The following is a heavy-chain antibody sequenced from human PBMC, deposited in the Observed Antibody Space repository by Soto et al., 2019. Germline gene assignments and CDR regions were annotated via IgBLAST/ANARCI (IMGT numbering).Heavy chain of an antibody. V-gene: IGHV1-69*05. D-gene: IGHD1-1*01. J-gene: IGHJ6*02. CDR1: GDTFRSLA. CDR2: IIPISETT. CDR3: ARGKGMEENYLYYGLDI. Sequence: KVSCKASGDTFRSLAINWVRQAPGQWLEWMVGIIPISETTNYAQKFQDRVIITRDTSASTGYMELSSLTSEDTALYYCARGKGMEENYLYYGLDIWGQGTTVTVSS.